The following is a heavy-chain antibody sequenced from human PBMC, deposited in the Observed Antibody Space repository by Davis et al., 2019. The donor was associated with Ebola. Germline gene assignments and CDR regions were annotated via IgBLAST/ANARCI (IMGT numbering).Heavy chain of an antibody. CDR2: ISWDGGNT. CDR1: GFTFDDYA. Sequence: PGGSLRLSCAASGFTFDDYAMHWVRQAPGKGLEWVSLISWDGGNTYYADSVKGRFTISRDNSKNSLYLQMNSLRAEDTAFDYCAKGASRDDILTGYKYYNGMDVWGQGTTVTVSS. J-gene: IGHJ6*02. V-gene: IGHV3-43D*03. D-gene: IGHD3-9*01. CDR3: AKGASRDDILTGYKYYNGMDV.